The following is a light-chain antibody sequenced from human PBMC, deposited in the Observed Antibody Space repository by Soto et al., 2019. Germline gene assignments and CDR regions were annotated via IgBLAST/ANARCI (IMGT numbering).Light chain of an antibody. CDR3: QQYDHPPYT. CDR2: DAS. Sequence: DIQLTQSPSSLSATVGDRVTITCQASQDIRKYLNWYQQKPGKAPKLLIYDASNRETGVPSRFSGSGSGTEFSLSIDSLQTEAIATYYCQQYDHPPYTFGQGTTLEIK. J-gene: IGKJ2*01. CDR1: QDIRKY. V-gene: IGKV1-33*01.